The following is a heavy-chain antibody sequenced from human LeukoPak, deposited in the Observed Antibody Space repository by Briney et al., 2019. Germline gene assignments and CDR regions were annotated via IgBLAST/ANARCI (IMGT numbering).Heavy chain of an antibody. J-gene: IGHJ6*02. CDR3: AKDKVGYSSAGDYYGMDV. CDR1: GFTFSTYD. D-gene: IGHD6-25*01. V-gene: IGHV3-30*18. Sequence: GGSLRLSCAASGFTFSTYDMHWVRQAPGKGLEWVSLISFDGSNNSYADSVKGRFTISRDNSKNTLYLQMNSLRAEDTAVYYCAKDKVGYSSAGDYYGMDVWGQGCTVTVSS. CDR2: ISFDGSNN.